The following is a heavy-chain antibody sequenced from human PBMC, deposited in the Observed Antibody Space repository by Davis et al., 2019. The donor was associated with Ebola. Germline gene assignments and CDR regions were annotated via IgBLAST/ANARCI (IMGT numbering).Heavy chain of an antibody. Sequence: SETLSLTCAVYGGSFSGYYWSWIRQPPGKGLEWIGYITHSGDTKYNPSLKSRVTTSVDTSKNQFSLKLSSVTAADTAVYYCARAGYYGSGSYSYIGYWGQGTLVTVSS. CDR2: ITHSGDT. D-gene: IGHD3-10*01. CDR3: ARAGYYGSGSYSYIGY. J-gene: IGHJ4*02. V-gene: IGHV4-34*01. CDR1: GGSFSGYY.